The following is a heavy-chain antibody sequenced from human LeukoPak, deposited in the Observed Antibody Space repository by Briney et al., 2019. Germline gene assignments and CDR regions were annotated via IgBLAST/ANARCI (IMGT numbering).Heavy chain of an antibody. CDR2: IYHSGST. J-gene: IGHJ4*02. D-gene: IGHD2-15*01. Sequence: SETLSLTCAVYGGSFSGYYWGWIRQPPGKGLEWIGSIYHSGSTYYNPSLKSRVTISVDTSKNQFSLKLSSVTAADAAVYYCEAASTREIDYWGQGTLVTVSS. CDR1: GGSFSGYY. V-gene: IGHV4-38-2*01. CDR3: EAASTREIDY.